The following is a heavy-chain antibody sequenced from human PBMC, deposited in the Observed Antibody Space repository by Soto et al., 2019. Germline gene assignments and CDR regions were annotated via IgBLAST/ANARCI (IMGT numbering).Heavy chain of an antibody. CDR2: IYYDGSNE. J-gene: IGHJ6*01. D-gene: IGHD1-1*01. Sequence: QVQLVESGGAVVQPGRSLRLSCGASGFIFSAYGMHWVRQAPGKGLEWVAVIYYDGSNEHYSESVRGRFTISRDNSKNMLYLEMNRLRAEDTAIYYCARWWNDEEWVETMDVWGQGTTVTVSS. CDR3: ARWWNDEEWVETMDV. V-gene: IGHV3-33*01. CDR1: GFIFSAYG.